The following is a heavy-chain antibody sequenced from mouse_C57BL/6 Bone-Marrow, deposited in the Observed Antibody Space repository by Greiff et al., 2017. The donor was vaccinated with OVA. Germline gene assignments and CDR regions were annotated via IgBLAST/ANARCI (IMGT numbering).Heavy chain of an antibody. V-gene: IGHV5-4*01. CDR3: ARESPFTTVWYVDV. J-gene: IGHJ1*03. CDR1: GFTFSSYA. Sequence: EVQVVESGGGLVKPGGSLKLSCAASGFTFSSYAMSWVRQTPEKRLEWVATISDGGSYTYYPDNVKGRFTISRDNAKNNLYLQMSHLKSEDTAMYYCARESPFTTVWYVDVWGTGTTVTVSS. D-gene: IGHD1-1*01. CDR2: ISDGGSYT.